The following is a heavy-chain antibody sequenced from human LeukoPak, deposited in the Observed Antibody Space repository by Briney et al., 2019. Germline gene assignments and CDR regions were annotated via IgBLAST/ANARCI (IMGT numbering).Heavy chain of an antibody. J-gene: IGHJ4*02. V-gene: IGHV3-30-3*01. CDR1: GFTFSSYA. CDR2: ISYDGSNK. Sequence: GGSLRLSCAASGFTFSSYAMHWVRQAPGKGLEWVAVISYDGSNKYYADSVKGRFTISRDNSKNTLYLQMNSLRAEDTAVYYCARARREQWLVRGHYYFDYWGQGTLVTVSS. CDR3: ARARREQWLVRGHYYFDY. D-gene: IGHD6-19*01.